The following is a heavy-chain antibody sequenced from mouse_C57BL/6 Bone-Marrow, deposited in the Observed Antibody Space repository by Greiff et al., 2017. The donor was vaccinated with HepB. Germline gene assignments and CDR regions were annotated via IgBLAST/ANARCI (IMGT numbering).Heavy chain of an antibody. CDR1: GYAFTNYL. D-gene: IGHD2-3*01. V-gene: IGHV1-54*01. CDR3: ARGVYDGYYGGYFDV. Sequence: QVQLKQSGAELVRPGTSVKVSCKASGYAFTNYLIEWVKQRPGQGLEWIGVINPGSGGTNYNEKFKGKATLTADKSSSTAYMQLSSLTSEDSAVYFCARGVYDGYYGGYFDVWGTGTTVTVSS. CDR2: INPGSGGT. J-gene: IGHJ1*03.